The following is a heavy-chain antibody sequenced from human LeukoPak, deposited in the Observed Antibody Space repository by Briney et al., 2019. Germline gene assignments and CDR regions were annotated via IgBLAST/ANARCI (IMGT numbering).Heavy chain of an antibody. CDR1: GFTFSSSW. Sequence: GGSLRLSCAASGFTFSSSWMSWARQAPGKGLECVANIKQDGSEKYYVDSVKGRFTISRDNAKNSLYLQMNSLRAEDTAVYYCASGSHFDYWGQGTLVTVSS. J-gene: IGHJ4*02. D-gene: IGHD1-26*01. V-gene: IGHV3-7*01. CDR3: ASGSHFDY. CDR2: IKQDGSEK.